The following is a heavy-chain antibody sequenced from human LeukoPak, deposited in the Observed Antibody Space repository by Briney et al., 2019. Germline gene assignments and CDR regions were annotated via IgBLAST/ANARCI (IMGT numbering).Heavy chain of an antibody. CDR1: GGSISSGGYY. CDR2: IYYSGST. D-gene: IGHD6-19*01. CDR3: ARAIAVAGRFDP. V-gene: IGHV4-61*08. J-gene: IGHJ5*02. Sequence: SETLSLTCTVSGGSISSGGYYWTWIRQPPGKGLEWIGYIYYSGSTNYNPSLKSRVTISVDTSKNQFSLRLSSVTAADTAVYYCARAIAVAGRFDPWGQGTLVTVSS.